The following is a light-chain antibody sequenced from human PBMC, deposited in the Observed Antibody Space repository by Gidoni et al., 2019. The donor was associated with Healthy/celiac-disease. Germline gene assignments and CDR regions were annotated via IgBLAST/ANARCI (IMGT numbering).Light chain of an antibody. V-gene: IGLV4-69*01. Sequence: QLVLTQSPSASASLGASVKLTCTLSSGHSSYAIAWHQQQREKGPRYLMKLNSDGSHSKGDGIPDRFSGSSSGAERYLTISSLQSEDEADYYCQTWGTGNWVFGGGTKLTVL. CDR3: QTWGTGNWV. J-gene: IGLJ3*02. CDR1: SGHSSYA. CDR2: LNSDGSH.